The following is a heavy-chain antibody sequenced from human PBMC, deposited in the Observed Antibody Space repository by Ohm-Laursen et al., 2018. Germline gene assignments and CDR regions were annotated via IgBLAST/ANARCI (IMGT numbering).Heavy chain of an antibody. CDR3: ARQISIAARTYYYGMDV. Sequence: SETLSLTCTVSGGSISSYYWSWIRQHPGKGLEWIGYIYHSGSTYYNPSLKSRVTISVDTSKNQFSLKLSSVTAADTAVYYCARQISIAARTYYYGMDVWGQGTTVTVSS. CDR1: GGSISSYY. J-gene: IGHJ6*02. V-gene: IGHV4-59*06. D-gene: IGHD6-6*01. CDR2: IYHSGST.